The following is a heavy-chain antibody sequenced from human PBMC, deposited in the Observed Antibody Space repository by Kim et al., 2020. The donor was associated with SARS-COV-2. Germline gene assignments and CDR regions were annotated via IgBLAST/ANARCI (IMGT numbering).Heavy chain of an antibody. CDR1: GFTFSSYA. CDR3: ARDRGGYCSGGSGYSLGFYL. CDR2: ISYDGSNK. V-gene: IGHV3-30*04. J-gene: IGHJ4*02. D-gene: IGHD2-15*01. Sequence: GGSLRLSCAASGFTFSSYAMHWVRQAPGKGLEWVAVISYDGSNKYYADSVKGRFTISRDNSKNTLYLQMNSLRAEDTAVYYCARDRGGYCSGGSGYSLGFYLWGQETLVTVSS.